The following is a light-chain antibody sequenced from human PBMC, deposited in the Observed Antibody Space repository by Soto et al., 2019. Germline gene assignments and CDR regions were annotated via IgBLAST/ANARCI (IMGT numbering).Light chain of an antibody. Sequence: DIVVTQSPLTLPVTPGETASISCRSSQSLLHSNGYKYLDWYLQKPGQSPQLLIYLGSNRASGVPDRFSGSGSGTDFTLIISRVAAEDVGVYYCVQALQSPPLTFGQGTKVEIK. CDR1: QSLLHSNGYKY. CDR3: VQALQSPPLT. J-gene: IGKJ1*01. V-gene: IGKV2-28*01. CDR2: LGS.